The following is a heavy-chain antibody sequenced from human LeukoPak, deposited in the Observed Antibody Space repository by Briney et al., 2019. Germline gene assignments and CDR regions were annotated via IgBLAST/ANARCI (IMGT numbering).Heavy chain of an antibody. CDR3: AKGDYYDFDY. D-gene: IGHD3-10*01. CDR1: GFTFSSYS. Sequence: GGSLRLSCAASGFTFSSYSMNWVRQAPGKGLEWVSIITSGVGITYYADSVKGRFTISRDNSKNTLYLQMNSLRAEDTAVYYCAKGDYYDFDYWGQGTLVTVSS. V-gene: IGHV3-23*01. CDR2: ITSGVGIT. J-gene: IGHJ4*02.